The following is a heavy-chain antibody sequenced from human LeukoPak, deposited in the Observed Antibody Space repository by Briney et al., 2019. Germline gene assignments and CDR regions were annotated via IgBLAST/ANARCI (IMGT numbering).Heavy chain of an antibody. V-gene: IGHV4-59*01. CDR2: IYYSGGT. CDR1: GGSISSYY. Sequence: PSETLSLTCTVSGGSISSYYWSWIRQPPGKGLEWIGYIYYSGGTNYNPSLKSRVTISVDTSKNQFSLKLSSVTAADTAVYYCARVGDFGSGYPNWYFDLWGRGTLLTVSS. J-gene: IGHJ2*01. CDR3: ARVGDFGSGYPNWYFDL. D-gene: IGHD3-3*01.